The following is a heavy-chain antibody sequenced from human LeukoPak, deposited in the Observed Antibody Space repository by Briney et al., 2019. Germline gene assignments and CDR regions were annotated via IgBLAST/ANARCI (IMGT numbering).Heavy chain of an antibody. V-gene: IGHV3-66*01. Sequence: GGSLRLSCAASGLTVSSNYMSWVRQAPGKGLEWVSVIYSGGSTFYADSVKGRFTISRDNSKNTLYLQMNSLRAEDTAVYYCASDNYSPEYFQHWGQGTLVTVSS. CDR2: IYSGGST. CDR1: GLTVSSNY. CDR3: ASDNYSPEYFQH. J-gene: IGHJ1*01. D-gene: IGHD2-15*01.